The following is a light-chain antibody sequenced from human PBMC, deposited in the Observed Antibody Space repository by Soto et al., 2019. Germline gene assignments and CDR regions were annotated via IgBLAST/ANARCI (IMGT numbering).Light chain of an antibody. CDR3: QAYDSSLSGFYV. CDR2: GNT. Sequence: QSVLTQPPSVSEAPGQRVTISCTGSSSNIGAGYDVHWYQHLPGTAPKLLIYGNTNRPSGVPDRFSGSKSGTSASLAITGLQAEDEADYYCQAYDSSLSGFYVFGTGTKVTVL. CDR1: SSNIGAGYD. V-gene: IGLV1-40*01. J-gene: IGLJ1*01.